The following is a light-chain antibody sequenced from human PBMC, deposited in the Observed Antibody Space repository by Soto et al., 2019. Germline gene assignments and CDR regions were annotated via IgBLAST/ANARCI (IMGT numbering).Light chain of an antibody. CDR3: CSYAGSYTVV. CDR1: SSDVGGYNY. V-gene: IGLV2-11*01. J-gene: IGLJ2*01. Sequence: ALTQPRSVSGSPGQSVTISCTGTSSDVGGYNYVSWYQQHQGKAPKLMIYDVSKRPSGVPDRFSASKSVNTASLTISGLQAEDEADYYCCSYAGSYTVVFGGGTKLTFL. CDR2: DVS.